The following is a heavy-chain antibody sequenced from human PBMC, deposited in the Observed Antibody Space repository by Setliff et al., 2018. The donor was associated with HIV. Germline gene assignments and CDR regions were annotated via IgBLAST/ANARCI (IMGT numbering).Heavy chain of an antibody. Sequence: PSETLSLTCTVSGGSVSSPGYYWGWIRQPPGKGLEWIGSVYNSGITFKNPSLKSRVTISVDRSGNQFSLMLTSVTAADTAVYYCATCRHRPSNWFDPWGQGTVVTVSS. J-gene: IGHJ5*02. V-gene: IGHV4-39*07. CDR2: VYNSGIT. CDR1: GGSVSSPGYY. CDR3: ATCRHRPSNWFDP.